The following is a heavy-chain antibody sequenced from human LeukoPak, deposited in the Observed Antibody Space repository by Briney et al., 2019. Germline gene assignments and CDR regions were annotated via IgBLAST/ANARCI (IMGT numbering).Heavy chain of an antibody. CDR3: ARGATTFDY. D-gene: IGHD5-12*01. J-gene: IGHJ4*02. V-gene: IGHV3-48*02. CDR1: GFTFSSHR. Sequence: GRSLRLSCATSGFTFSSHRMSWVRQAPGKGLEWVSYISSGSSTIYYADSVKGRFTISRDNAKNSLYLQMNSLRDEDTAVYYCARGATTFDYWGQGTLVTVSS. CDR2: ISSGSSTI.